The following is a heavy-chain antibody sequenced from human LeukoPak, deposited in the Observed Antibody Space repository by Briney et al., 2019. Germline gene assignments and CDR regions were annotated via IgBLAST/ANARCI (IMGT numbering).Heavy chain of an antibody. CDR3: VSGAVAGTFNS. D-gene: IGHD6-19*01. Sequence: SQTLPLTCTVSGVSISSRSDYWGWIRQPPGQGLEYIGNIYYSGNTYYNPSLNSRVTTSVDTSKNQFSLKLSSMTAADTAVYYCVSGAVAGTFNSWGQGTLVTVSS. CDR1: GVSISSRSDY. CDR2: IYYSGNT. V-gene: IGHV4-39*01. J-gene: IGHJ4*02.